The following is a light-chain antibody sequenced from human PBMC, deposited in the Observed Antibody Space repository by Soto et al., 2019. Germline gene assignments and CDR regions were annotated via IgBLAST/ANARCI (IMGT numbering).Light chain of an antibody. Sequence: EIVLTQSPGSLSLSPGQRATLSCRASQSVDTTFFAWYQKKPGQAPSLLIYGASKWATGIPDRFSGSGSGTDFSLIISRLEPEDFAVYYCQQYMSSATFGQGTKVEIK. V-gene: IGKV3-20*01. J-gene: IGKJ1*01. CDR3: QQYMSSAT. CDR1: QSVDTTF. CDR2: GAS.